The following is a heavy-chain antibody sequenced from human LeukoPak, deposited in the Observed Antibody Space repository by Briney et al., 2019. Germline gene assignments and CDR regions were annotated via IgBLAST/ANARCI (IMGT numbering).Heavy chain of an antibody. V-gene: IGHV4-31*11. CDR2: IYYSGST. D-gene: IGHD3-9*01. CDR1: GVSFSGYY. Sequence: SETLSLTCAVYGVSFSGYYWSWIRQHPGKGLEWIGYIYYSGSTYYNPSLKSRVTISVDTSKNQFSLKLSSVTAADTAVYYCARAMDYDILTGYYHNNWFDPWGQGTLVTVSS. J-gene: IGHJ5*02. CDR3: ARAMDYDILTGYYHNNWFDP.